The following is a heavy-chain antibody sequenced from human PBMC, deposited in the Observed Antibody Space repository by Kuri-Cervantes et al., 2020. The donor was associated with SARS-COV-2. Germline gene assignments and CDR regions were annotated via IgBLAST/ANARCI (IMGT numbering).Heavy chain of an antibody. J-gene: IGHJ5*02. CDR1: GGSISSYY. D-gene: IGHD2-21*01. CDR3: ARDDLLQGGNNWFDP. CDR2: IYYSGST. V-gene: IGHV4-59*01. Sequence: GSLRLSCTVSGGSISSYYWSWIRQPPGKGLEWIGYIYYSGSTNYNPSLKSRVTISVDTSKNQFSLKLSSVTAADTAVYYCARDDLLQGGNNWFDPWGQGTLVTVSS.